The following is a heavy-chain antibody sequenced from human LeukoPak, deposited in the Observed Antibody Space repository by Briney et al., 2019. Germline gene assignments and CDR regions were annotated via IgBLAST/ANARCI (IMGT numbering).Heavy chain of an antibody. V-gene: IGHV3-23*01. J-gene: IGHJ4*02. CDR3: AKEIPVAVFFDY. CDR1: GFTFSSYA. D-gene: IGHD6-19*01. CDR2: ISGGGGKT. Sequence: GSLRLSCAASGFTFSSYAMSWVRQAPGKGLEWVSAISGGGGKTDYADTVKGRFTISRDNSKNTVYLQMNSLRAEDTAIYFCAKEIPVAVFFDYWGQGTVVTVSS.